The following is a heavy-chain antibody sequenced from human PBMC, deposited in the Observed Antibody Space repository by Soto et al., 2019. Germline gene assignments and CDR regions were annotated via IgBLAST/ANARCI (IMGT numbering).Heavy chain of an antibody. CDR3: ARDRDKQWSTLAY. D-gene: IGHD6-19*01. V-gene: IGHV3-21*01. Sequence: EVQLVESGGGLVKPGGSLRLSCAASGFTFSSYTMNWVRQAPGKGLEWVASITSYSSYINYADSVKGRFTISRDNAKNSLYLQMDSLRVEDTAAYYCARDRDKQWSTLAYWGQGTLVTVSS. CDR2: ITSYSSYI. J-gene: IGHJ4*02. CDR1: GFTFSSYT.